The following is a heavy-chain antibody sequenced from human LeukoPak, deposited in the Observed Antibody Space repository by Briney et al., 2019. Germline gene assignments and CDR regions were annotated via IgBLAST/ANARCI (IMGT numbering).Heavy chain of an antibody. CDR3: ARRVGYNMNDAFDI. D-gene: IGHD5-24*01. J-gene: IGHJ3*02. V-gene: IGHV4-31*03. Sequence: SETLSLTCTVSGGSISSGGYSWSWIRQHPGKGLEWIGYIYYSGSTYYNPSLKSRVTISVDTSKNQFSLKLSSVTAADTAVYYCARRVGYNMNDAFDIWGQGTMVTVSS. CDR2: IYYSGST. CDR1: GGSISSGGYS.